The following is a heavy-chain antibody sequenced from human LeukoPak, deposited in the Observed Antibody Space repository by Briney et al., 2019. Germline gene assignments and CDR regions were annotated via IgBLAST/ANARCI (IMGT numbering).Heavy chain of an antibody. CDR3: ARLLDYGNSGDPDTFDI. CDR1: GGSISSYY. Sequence: SESLSLTCTVSGGSISSYYWSWIRQPPGKGLEWIASINYNGRTKYNPSLQSRVTISLDTSKNHFSLQLRSVTAADTAVYYCARLLDYGNSGDPDTFDIWGQGTMVTVSS. V-gene: IGHV4-59*01. D-gene: IGHD3-22*01. CDR2: INYNGRT. J-gene: IGHJ3*02.